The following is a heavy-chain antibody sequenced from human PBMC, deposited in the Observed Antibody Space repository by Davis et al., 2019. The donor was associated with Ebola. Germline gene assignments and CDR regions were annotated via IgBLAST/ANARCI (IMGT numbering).Heavy chain of an antibody. J-gene: IGHJ3*01. Sequence: SETLSLTCTVSGGSIGTYYWSWIRQPPGRGLEWIGYIYYFGNTNYNPSLESRVTISVDTSKNRFYLNLTSVTAADTALYYCARHRRGWVNDAFDVWGQGTMVTVSS. CDR2: IYYFGNT. V-gene: IGHV4-59*08. D-gene: IGHD6-19*01. CDR1: GGSIGTYY. CDR3: ARHRRGWVNDAFDV.